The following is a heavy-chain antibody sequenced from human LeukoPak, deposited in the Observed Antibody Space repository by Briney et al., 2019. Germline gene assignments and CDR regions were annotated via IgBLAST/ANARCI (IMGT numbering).Heavy chain of an antibody. D-gene: IGHD6-19*01. Sequence: QPGGSLRLTCVASGFTFSSYGMHWVCQAPGKGLEWVTFIRYDGSIEYYADSVKGRFTISRDNTKSMLYLQINSLRPEDTAVYYCAKVGYISPSHYMDVWGRGTTVTVSS. V-gene: IGHV3-30*02. CDR3: AKVGYISPSHYMDV. CDR1: GFTFSSYG. CDR2: IRYDGSIE. J-gene: IGHJ6*03.